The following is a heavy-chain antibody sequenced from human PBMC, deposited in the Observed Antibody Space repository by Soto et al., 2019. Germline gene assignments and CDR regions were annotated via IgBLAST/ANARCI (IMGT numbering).Heavy chain of an antibody. D-gene: IGHD3-10*01. CDR1: GYTFTSYY. CDR2: INPNSGGT. Sequence: ASVKVSCKASGYTFTSYYVHWVRQAPGQGLEWMGWINPNSGGTIYSQKFQGRVTMTRDTSINTAYMALSSLTFDDTAVYYCASTGNFGSGTSFRVDYWGQGTLVTVSS. CDR3: ASTGNFGSGTSFRVDY. V-gene: IGHV1-2*02. J-gene: IGHJ4*02.